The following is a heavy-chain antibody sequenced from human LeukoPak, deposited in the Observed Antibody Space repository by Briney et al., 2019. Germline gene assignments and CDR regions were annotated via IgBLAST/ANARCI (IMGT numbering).Heavy chain of an antibody. Sequence: GGSLRLSCAASGFTFDDYTMHWVRQPPGKGLEWVSLMAWDAGTTYYADSVKGRFTISRDNSKNSLYLQMNSLRSEDTALYYCAKGGQTAARDMDVWGKGTTVTVSS. D-gene: IGHD2-2*01. CDR2: MAWDAGTT. J-gene: IGHJ6*03. CDR1: GFTFDDYT. CDR3: AKGGQTAARDMDV. V-gene: IGHV3-43*01.